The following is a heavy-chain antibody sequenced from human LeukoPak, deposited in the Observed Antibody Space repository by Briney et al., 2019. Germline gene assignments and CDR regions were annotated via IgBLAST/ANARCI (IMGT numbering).Heavy chain of an antibody. Sequence: SETLSLTCTVSGGSISSSSYYWGWLRQPPGKGLEWIGSIYYSGSTYYNPSLKSRVTISVDTSKNQFSLKLSSVTAADTAVYYCASNPFLPVTTQRVDYWGQGTLVTVSS. CDR1: GGSISSSSYY. D-gene: IGHD4-11*01. CDR2: IYYSGST. V-gene: IGHV4-39*01. J-gene: IGHJ4*02. CDR3: ASNPFLPVTTQRVDY.